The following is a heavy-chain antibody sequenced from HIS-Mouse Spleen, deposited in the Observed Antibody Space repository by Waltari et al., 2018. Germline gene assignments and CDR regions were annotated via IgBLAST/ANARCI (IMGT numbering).Heavy chain of an antibody. CDR1: GFSLSTSGMC. V-gene: IGHV2-70*15. CDR2: NDWDDDT. J-gene: IGHJ4*02. Sequence: QVTLRESGPALVKPTQTLTLTCTFSGFSLSTSGMCVSWIRQPAGKALEWLARNDWDDDTYYSTALKTSLTISKDTSQNPVVLTMTNMDPVDTATYYCARIAEGYSSGWYAFDYWGQGTLVTVSS. CDR3: ARIAEGYSSGWYAFDY. D-gene: IGHD6-19*01.